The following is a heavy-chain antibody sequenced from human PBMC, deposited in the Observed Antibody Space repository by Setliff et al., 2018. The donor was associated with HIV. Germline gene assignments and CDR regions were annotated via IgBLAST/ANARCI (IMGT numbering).Heavy chain of an antibody. CDR3: ATVSRLHPFDP. D-gene: IGHD2-15*01. V-gene: IGHV4-39*01. Sequence: SETLSLTCTVVGGSISSSGSGYYWGWVRQPPGGGLEGIGRVYYSGRTYYNPSLRSRVTISVDTSKNQFSLKLTSVTAADTAFYYCATVSRLHPFDPWGQGVLVTFSS. CDR1: GGSISSSGSGYY. CDR2: VYYSGRT. J-gene: IGHJ5*02.